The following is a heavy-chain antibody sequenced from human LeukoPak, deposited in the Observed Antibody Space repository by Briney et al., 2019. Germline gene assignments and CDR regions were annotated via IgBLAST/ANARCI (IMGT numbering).Heavy chain of an antibody. D-gene: IGHD3-10*01. Sequence: QPGGSLRLSCAASGFTFSSCWMHWVRQVPGKGLVWVSRINTDGTTTSYADSVKGRFTISRDNAKNTLYLQMNSLRAEDTGVYYCARDFLHGGVWGQGTLVTVSS. CDR2: INTDGTTT. CDR1: GFTFSSCW. CDR3: ARDFLHGGV. V-gene: IGHV3-74*01. J-gene: IGHJ4*02.